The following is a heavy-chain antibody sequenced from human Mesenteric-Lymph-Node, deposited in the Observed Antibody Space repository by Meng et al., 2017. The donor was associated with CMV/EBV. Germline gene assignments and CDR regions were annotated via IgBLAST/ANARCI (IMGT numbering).Heavy chain of an antibody. D-gene: IGHD3-3*01. CDR1: GGSISSSSYY. CDR3: VHDLGSYYYGVDV. Sequence: GSLRLSCPVSGGSISSSSYYWGWIRQPPGKGLEWIGSIYYSGSTYYNPSLKSRVTISVDTSTNHFSLRLTSVTAADTAVYYCVHDLGSYYYGVDVWGHGTTVTVSS. J-gene: IGHJ6*02. V-gene: IGHV4-39*02. CDR2: IYYSGST.